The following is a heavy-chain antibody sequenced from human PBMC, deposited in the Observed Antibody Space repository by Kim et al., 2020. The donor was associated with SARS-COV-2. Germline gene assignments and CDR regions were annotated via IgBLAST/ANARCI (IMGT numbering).Heavy chain of an antibody. CDR2: INTNTGNP. CDR1: GYTFTSYA. CDR3: AREGSTVVTPWYFDY. J-gene: IGHJ4*02. D-gene: IGHD4-17*01. Sequence: ASVKVSCKASGYTFTSYAMNWVRQAPGQGLEWMGWINTNTGNPTYAQGFTRRFVFSLDTSVSTAYLQISSLKAEDTAVYYCAREGSTVVTPWYFDYWGQGTLVTVSS. V-gene: IGHV7-4-1*02.